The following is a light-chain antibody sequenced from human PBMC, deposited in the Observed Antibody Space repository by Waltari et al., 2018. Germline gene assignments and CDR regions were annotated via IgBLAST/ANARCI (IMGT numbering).Light chain of an antibody. CDR2: DVT. CDR3: CSYAGRFTLVL. Sequence: QSALTQPRSVSGSLGQAVTISCTGTGSDVGGYNYVSWYQQRPGEAPQLIIYDVTQRPSGVPDRFSGSTAGSAGSLTISGLQAEDEADYYCCSYAGRFTLVLVGGGTQLTVL. CDR1: GSDVGGYNY. V-gene: IGLV2-11*01. J-gene: IGLJ2*01.